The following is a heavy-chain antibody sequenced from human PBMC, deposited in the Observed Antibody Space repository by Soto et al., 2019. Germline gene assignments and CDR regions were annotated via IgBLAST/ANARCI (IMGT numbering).Heavy chain of an antibody. CDR2: IIPIFGTA. J-gene: IGHJ6*02. CDR1: GGTFSSYA. V-gene: IGHV1-69*01. CDR3: ARDKVGYYDSSGYYRVSVPPDYYYGMDV. Sequence: QVQLVQSGAEVKKPGSSVKVSCKASGGTFSSYAISWVRQAPGQGLEWMGGIIPIFGTANYAQKFQGRVTITADDSTSTAYMGLSSLRSEDTAVYYCARDKVGYYDSSGYYRVSVPPDYYYGMDVWGQGTTVTVSS. D-gene: IGHD3-22*01.